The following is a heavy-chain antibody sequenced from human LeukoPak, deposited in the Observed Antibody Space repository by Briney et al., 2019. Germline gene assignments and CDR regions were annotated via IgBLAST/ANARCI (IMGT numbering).Heavy chain of an antibody. CDR2: FDPEDGET. CDR3: ATLMVYAIPYYFDY. D-gene: IGHD2-8*01. Sequence: ASVKVSCKVSGYTLPELSIHWVRQAPGKGLEWMGGFDPEDGETIYAQKFQGRVTMTEDTSTDTAYMELSSLRSEDTAVYYCATLMVYAIPYYFDYWGQGTLVTVSS. V-gene: IGHV1-24*01. J-gene: IGHJ4*02. CDR1: GYTLPELS.